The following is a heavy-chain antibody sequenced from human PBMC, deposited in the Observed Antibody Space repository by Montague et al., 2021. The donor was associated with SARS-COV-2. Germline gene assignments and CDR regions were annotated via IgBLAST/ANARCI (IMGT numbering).Heavy chain of an antibody. J-gene: IGHJ6*02. D-gene: IGHD6-13*01. CDR3: ASGRMVPYSSSWTTLYYYYGMDV. V-gene: IGHV6-1*01. CDR1: GDSVSSNSAA. CDR2: TYYRSKWYN. Sequence: CAISGDSVSSNSAAWNWISQSPSRGLEWLGRTYYRSKWYNDYAVXVKXRITINPDTSKNQFSLQLNSVTPEDTAVYYCASGRMVPYSSSWTTLYYYYGMDVWGQGTTVTVSS.